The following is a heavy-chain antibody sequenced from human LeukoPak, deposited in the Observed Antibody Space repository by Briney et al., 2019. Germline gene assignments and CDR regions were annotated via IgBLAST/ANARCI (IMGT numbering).Heavy chain of an antibody. V-gene: IGHV1-2*02. D-gene: IGHD3-22*01. Sequence: ASVKVSCKASGYTFTGYYMHWVRQAPGQGLEWMGWINPNSGGTNYAQKFQGRVTMTRDTSISTAYMELNRLRSDDTAVYYCARARYYYDSSGYFPRPVDYWGQGTLVTVSS. J-gene: IGHJ4*02. CDR3: ARARYYYDSSGYFPRPVDY. CDR1: GYTFTGYY. CDR2: INPNSGGT.